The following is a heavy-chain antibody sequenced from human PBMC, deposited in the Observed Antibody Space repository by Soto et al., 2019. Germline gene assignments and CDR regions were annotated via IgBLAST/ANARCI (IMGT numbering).Heavy chain of an antibody. V-gene: IGHV3-7*01. Sequence: EVQLVESGGGLVQPGGSLILSCTASGFTFSNYWMSWVRQAPGKGLEGVANIKQDGSEKYYVDSVKGRFTISRDNAESSLYLQRNSLRAEDTTVYYGARTSLGGSYWCFDLWGRGTLVTVSS. CDR3: ARTSLGGSYWCFDL. CDR1: GFTFSNYW. CDR2: IKQDGSEK. D-gene: IGHD6-19*01. J-gene: IGHJ2*01.